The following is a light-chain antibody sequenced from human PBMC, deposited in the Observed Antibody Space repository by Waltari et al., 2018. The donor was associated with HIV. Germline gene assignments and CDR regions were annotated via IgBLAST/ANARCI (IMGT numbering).Light chain of an antibody. CDR3: QQYNSYST. CDR1: QSISAW. V-gene: IGKV1-5*03. J-gene: IGKJ2*01. CDR2: KAS. Sequence: DIQMTQSPSTLSASVGDRVTITCRASQSISAWLAWYQQKPGKAPKLLIHKASSLQSGVPSRFSGSGSGTEFTPTISSLQPDDFATYYCQQYNSYSTFGQGTKLEIK.